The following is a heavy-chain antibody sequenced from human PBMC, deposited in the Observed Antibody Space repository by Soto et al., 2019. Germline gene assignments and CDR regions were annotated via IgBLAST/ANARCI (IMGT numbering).Heavy chain of an antibody. CDR1: GGSVSSGSYY. CDR3: ASESGGDLAAAYYYYGMDV. Sequence: QVQLQESGPGLVKPSETLSLTCTVSGGSVSSGSYYWSWIRQPPGKGLEWIGYIYYSGSTNYNPSLKGRVTISVDTSKNQFSLKLSSVTAADTAVYYCASESGGDLAAAYYYYGMDVWGQGTTVTVSS. CDR2: IYYSGST. D-gene: IGHD2-21*01. J-gene: IGHJ6*02. V-gene: IGHV4-61*01.